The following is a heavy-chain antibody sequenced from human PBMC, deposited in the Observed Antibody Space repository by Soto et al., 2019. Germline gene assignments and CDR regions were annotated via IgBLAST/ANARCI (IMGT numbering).Heavy chain of an antibody. Sequence: QVQLQESGPGLVKPSQTLSLTCTVSGDSISGGGYYWTWIRQHPGKGLEWIGYIYYSGTTFYNPSLKSRVSLSVDTSKSQFSLRLTFVTAADTAVYYCARTTIYSDSNGYYFVGGVDYWGQGTLVTVST. V-gene: IGHV4-31*03. D-gene: IGHD3-22*01. J-gene: IGHJ4*02. CDR3: ARTTIYSDSNGYYFVGGVDY. CDR2: IYYSGTT. CDR1: GDSISGGGYY.